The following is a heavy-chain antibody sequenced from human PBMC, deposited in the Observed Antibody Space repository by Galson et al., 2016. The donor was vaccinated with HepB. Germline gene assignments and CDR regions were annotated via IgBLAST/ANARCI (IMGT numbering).Heavy chain of an antibody. CDR2: ISYDGSNK. D-gene: IGHD1-14*01. CDR1: GFTFSSHG. CDR3: AKDGDRMADFDY. J-gene: IGHJ4*02. V-gene: IGHV3-30*18. Sequence: SLRLSCAASGFTFSSHGMHWVRQAPGKGLEWVAVISYDGSNKYYADSVKGRFTISRDNSKNTLYLQMNTLRAEDTAVYYCAKDGDRMADFDYWGQGTLVTVSS.